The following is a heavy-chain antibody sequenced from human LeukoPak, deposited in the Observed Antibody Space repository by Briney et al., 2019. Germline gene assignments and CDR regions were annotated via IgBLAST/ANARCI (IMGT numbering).Heavy chain of an antibody. CDR3: AKDMGYSGYEVRFDY. D-gene: IGHD5-12*01. J-gene: IGHJ4*02. V-gene: IGHV3-9*01. CDR2: ISWNSGSI. CDR1: GFTFSNTW. Sequence: GGSLRLSCAASGFTFSNTWMSWVRQAPGKGLEWVSGISWNSGSIGYADSVKGRFTISRDNAKNSLYLQMNSLRAEDTALYYCAKDMGYSGYEVRFDYWGQGTLVTVSS.